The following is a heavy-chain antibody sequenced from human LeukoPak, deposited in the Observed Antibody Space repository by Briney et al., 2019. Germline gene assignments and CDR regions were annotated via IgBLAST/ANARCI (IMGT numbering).Heavy chain of an antibody. V-gene: IGHV4-59*01. Sequence: SETLSLTCTVSGGSISSYYWSWIRQPPGKGLEWIGYIYYSGSTNYNPSLKSRVTISVDTSKNQFSLKLSSVTAADTAVYYCARGRWLQPYWGQGTLVTVSS. J-gene: IGHJ4*02. CDR3: ARGRWLQPY. D-gene: IGHD5-24*01. CDR2: IYYSGST. CDR1: GGSISSYY.